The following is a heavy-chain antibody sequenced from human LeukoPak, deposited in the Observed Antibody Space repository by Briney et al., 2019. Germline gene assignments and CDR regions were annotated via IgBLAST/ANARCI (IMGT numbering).Heavy chain of an antibody. V-gene: IGHV3-23*01. CDR2: ISSTGGST. J-gene: IGHJ2*01. CDR3: VKCKGDGYNWVSVLSRRPQPQYYFDL. Sequence: GGSLRLSCAASGFTFSSYAMSWVRLAPGKGLEWVSLISSTGGSTIYADSVKGRFTLSRDNSKNTLHLQMNTLTARDTAVYYCVKCKGDGYNWVSVLSRRPQPQYYFDLWG. D-gene: IGHD1-1*01. CDR1: GFTFSSYA.